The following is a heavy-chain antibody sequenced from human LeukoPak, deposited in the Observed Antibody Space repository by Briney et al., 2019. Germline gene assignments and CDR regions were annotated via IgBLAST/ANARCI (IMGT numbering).Heavy chain of an antibody. CDR2: ISAYNSNT. CDR1: GGTFSSYA. V-gene: IGHV1-69*13. Sequence: ASVKVSCKASGGTFSSYAISWVRQAPGQGLEWMGWISAYNSNTNYAQKFQGRVTITADESTSTAYMELSSLRSEDTAVYYCASAGGHDWFDPWGQGTLVTVSS. CDR3: ASAGGHDWFDP. D-gene: IGHD3-10*01. J-gene: IGHJ5*02.